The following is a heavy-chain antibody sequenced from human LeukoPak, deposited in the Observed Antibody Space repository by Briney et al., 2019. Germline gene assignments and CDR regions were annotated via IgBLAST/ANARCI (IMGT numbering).Heavy chain of an antibody. CDR2: IWYDGSNK. CDR3: ARGWHSSSWLGYYFDY. J-gene: IGHJ4*02. CDR1: GFTFSSYG. Sequence: GGSLRLSCAASGFTFSSYGMHWVRRAPGKGLEWVAVIWYDGSNKYYADSVKGRFTISRDNSKNTLYLQMNSLRAEDTAVYYCARGWHSSSWLGYYFDYWGQGTLVTVSS. D-gene: IGHD6-13*01. V-gene: IGHV3-33*01.